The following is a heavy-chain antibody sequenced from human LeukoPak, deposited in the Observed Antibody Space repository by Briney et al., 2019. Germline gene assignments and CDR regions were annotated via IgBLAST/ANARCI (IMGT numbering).Heavy chain of an antibody. Sequence: SVKVSCKASGGTFSSHAISWVRQAPGQGLEWMGRIIPIFGIANYAQKFQGRVTITADKSTSTAYMELSSLRSEDTAVYYCARGVPAATTGSTGYGMDVWGQGTTVTVSS. CDR3: ARGVPAATTGSTGYGMDV. J-gene: IGHJ6*02. CDR2: IIPIFGIA. V-gene: IGHV1-69*04. CDR1: GGTFSSHA. D-gene: IGHD2-2*01.